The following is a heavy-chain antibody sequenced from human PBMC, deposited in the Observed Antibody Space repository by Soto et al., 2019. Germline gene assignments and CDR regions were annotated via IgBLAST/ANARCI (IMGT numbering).Heavy chain of an antibody. D-gene: IGHD1-1*01. CDR2: IFYSGTT. J-gene: IGHJ6*02. CDR3: ARDLWVEPELYYYGMDV. Sequence: PPETLSLTCTVSGDSISSADYYWSWIRQTPGKGLEWIGHIFYSGTTYYNPALKSRLTISVDTSKNQFSLRLTSVAAADRAVYYCARDLWVEPELYYYGMDVWGQGTTVTVSS. CDR1: GDSISSADYY. V-gene: IGHV4-30-4*01.